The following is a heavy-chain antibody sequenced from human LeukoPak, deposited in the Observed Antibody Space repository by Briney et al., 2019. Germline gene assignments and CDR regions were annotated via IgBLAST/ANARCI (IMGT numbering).Heavy chain of an antibody. CDR3: ARDHHDFWSGYPNY. D-gene: IGHD3-3*01. CDR2: SNSDGKIT. V-gene: IGHV3-74*01. Sequence: GGPLRLSCAASGFTYGRYWMHWFRQAPGTGLVWVARSNSDGKITDYADSVRGRFTTPRDNTKNTVYLQMSSLRAEDTGVYYCARDHHDFWSGYPNYWGQGTLVIVSS. CDR1: GFTYGRYW. J-gene: IGHJ4*02.